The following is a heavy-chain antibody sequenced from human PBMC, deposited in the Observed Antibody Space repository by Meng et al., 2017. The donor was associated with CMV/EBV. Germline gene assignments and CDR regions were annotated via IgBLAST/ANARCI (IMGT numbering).Heavy chain of an antibody. CDR2: INHSGST. CDR3: ARGPNRYYYGSGSYYY. D-gene: IGHD3-10*01. Sequence: GSLRLSCAVYGGSFSGYYWSWIRQPPGKGLEWIGEINHSGSTNYNPSLKSRVTISVDTSKNQFSLKLSSVTAADTAVYYCARGPNRYYYGSGSYYYWGQGTLSPSPQ. J-gene: IGHJ4*02. CDR1: GGSFSGYY. V-gene: IGHV4-34*01.